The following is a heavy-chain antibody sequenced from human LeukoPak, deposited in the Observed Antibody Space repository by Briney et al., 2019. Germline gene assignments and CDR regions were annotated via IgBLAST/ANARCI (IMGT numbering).Heavy chain of an antibody. CDR3: ARGRSSSWTAPGFDY. D-gene: IGHD6-13*01. J-gene: IGHJ4*02. V-gene: IGHV4-34*01. CDR1: GGSFSGCY. CDR2: INHSGST. Sequence: SETLSLTCAVYGGSFSGCYWSWIRQPPGKGLEWIGEINHSGSTNYNPSLKSRVTISVDTSKNQFSLKLSSVTAADTAVYYCARGRSSSWTAPGFDYWGQGTLVTVSS.